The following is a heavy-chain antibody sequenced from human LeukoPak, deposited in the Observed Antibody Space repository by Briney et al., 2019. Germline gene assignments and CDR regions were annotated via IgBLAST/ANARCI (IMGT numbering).Heavy chain of an antibody. J-gene: IGHJ4*02. V-gene: IGHV4-59*01. CDR2: IYYSGNT. CDR3: VRDGYNWSHEY. CDR1: GGSISSYY. Sequence: PSETLSLTCTVSGGSISSYYWSWIRQPPGKGLEWIGYIYYSGNTKYNPSLKSRVTISVDTSKNQFSLKLSSVTAADTAVYYCVRDGYNWSHEYWGQGTLVTVSS. D-gene: IGHD5-24*01.